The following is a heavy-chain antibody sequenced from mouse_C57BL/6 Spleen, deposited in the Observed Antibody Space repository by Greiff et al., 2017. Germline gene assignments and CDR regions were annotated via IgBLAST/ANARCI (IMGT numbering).Heavy chain of an antibody. CDR3: ARSNDGYYWFAY. CDR2: IDPEDGET. CDR1: GFNITDYY. Sequence: EVQLQESGAELVKPGASVKLSCTASGFNITDYYMHWVKQRTEQGLEWIGRIDPEDGETTYAPKFQGKDTITADTSSNTAYLQLSSLTSEDTAVYYCARSNDGYYWFAYWGQGTLVTVSA. V-gene: IGHV14-2*01. J-gene: IGHJ3*01. D-gene: IGHD2-3*01.